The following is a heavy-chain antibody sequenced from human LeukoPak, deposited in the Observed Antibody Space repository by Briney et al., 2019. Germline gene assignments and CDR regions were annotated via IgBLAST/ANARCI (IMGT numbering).Heavy chain of an antibody. Sequence: PGGSLRLPCKASGFSIHQSSMSWVRQAPVKGLEWVASIRPDGSAVFYVDSVKGRFTFSRDNAKNSLDVQMNSLRAEDTALYYCAKFGLPYSIDLWGQGTMVTVSS. D-gene: IGHD3/OR15-3a*01. CDR3: AKFGLPYSIDL. J-gene: IGHJ3*01. CDR2: IRPDGSAV. V-gene: IGHV3-7*01. CDR1: GFSIHQSS.